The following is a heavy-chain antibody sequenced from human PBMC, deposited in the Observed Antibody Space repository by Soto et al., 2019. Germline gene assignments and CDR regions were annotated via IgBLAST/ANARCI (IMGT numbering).Heavy chain of an antibody. Sequence: SGPTLVTPKHTLTLTCTFSVFSLSTSEVGVGWIRQPPGKALEWLALIYWDDDKRYSPSLKSRLTITKDTSKNPVVLTMTNMDPVDTATYFCAKGNRHFWDPSLGRVSTNCFAPWGQGTLVTVSS. CDR2: IYWDDDK. CDR1: VFSLSTSEVG. CDR3: AKGNRHFWDPSLGRVSTNCFAP. J-gene: IGHJ5*02. D-gene: IGHD1-26*01. V-gene: IGHV2-5*02.